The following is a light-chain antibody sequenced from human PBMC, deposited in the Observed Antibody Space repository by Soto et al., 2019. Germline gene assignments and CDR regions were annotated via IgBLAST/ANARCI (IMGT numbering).Light chain of an antibody. J-gene: IGKJ4*01. CDR3: QQYGTLPLT. V-gene: IGKV1-33*01. Sequence: DIQMTQSPSSLSASVGDRVTISCQASQDIKKFLNWFQPKPGKAPNVLIHDASNLVTGVPSRFSGSGSETDFTFTISTLQPDDIATYYCQQYGTLPLTFGGETKVEI. CDR2: DAS. CDR1: QDIKKF.